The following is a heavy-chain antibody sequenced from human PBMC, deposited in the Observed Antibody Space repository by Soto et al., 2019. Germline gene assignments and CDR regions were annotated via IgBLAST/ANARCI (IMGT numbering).Heavy chain of an antibody. V-gene: IGHV6-1*01. Sequence: SQTLSLTCVISGDSVSSNSAAWNWIRQSPSRGLEWLGRTYYRSKWYNDYAVSVKSRITINPDTSKNQFSLQLNSVTPEDTAVYYCARDSSSWYNSPHWFDPRGQGTLVTVSS. CDR2: TYYRSKWYN. D-gene: IGHD6-13*01. CDR3: ARDSSSWYNSPHWFDP. J-gene: IGHJ5*02. CDR1: GDSVSSNSAA.